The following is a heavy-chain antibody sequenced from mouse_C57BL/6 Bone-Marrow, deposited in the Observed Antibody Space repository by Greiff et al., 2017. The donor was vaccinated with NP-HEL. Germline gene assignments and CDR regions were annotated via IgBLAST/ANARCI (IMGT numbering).Heavy chain of an antibody. CDR1: GYAFSSSW. J-gene: IGHJ1*03. CDR3: ARGYGSSYWYFDV. Sequence: VQLQQSGPELVKPGASVKISCKASGYAFSSSWMNWVKQRPGKGLEWIGRIYPGDGDTNYNGKFKGKATLTADKSSSTAYMQLSSLTSEDSAVYVCARGYGSSYWYFDVWGTGTTVTVSS. D-gene: IGHD1-1*01. CDR2: IYPGDGDT. V-gene: IGHV1-82*01.